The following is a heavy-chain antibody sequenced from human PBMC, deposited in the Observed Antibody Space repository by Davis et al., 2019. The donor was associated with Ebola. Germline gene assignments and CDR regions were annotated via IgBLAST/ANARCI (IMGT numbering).Heavy chain of an antibody. CDR1: GFTFSSYS. J-gene: IGHJ4*02. CDR3: AREEGLRYFDWLPYY. V-gene: IGHV3-48*02. D-gene: IGHD3-9*01. CDR2: ISSSSSTI. Sequence: GGSLRLSCAASGFTFSSYSMNWVRQAPGKGLEWVSSISSSSSTIYYADSVKGRFTISRDNAKNSLYLQMNSLRDEDTAVYYCAREEGLRYFDWLPYYWGQGTLVTVSS.